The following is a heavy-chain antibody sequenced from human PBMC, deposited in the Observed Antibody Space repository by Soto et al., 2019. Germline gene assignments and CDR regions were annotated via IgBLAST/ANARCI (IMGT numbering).Heavy chain of an antibody. Sequence: SETLSLTCSVSGGSMTGYYWSWIRQPAGKGLEWIGRIYRSGDTNYNPSLKSRVTMAVDTSKNKFSLKVNSVTAADTALYFCARGAAAGVDYGMDVWGQGTTVTVSS. D-gene: IGHD6-13*01. CDR3: ARGAAAGVDYGMDV. J-gene: IGHJ6*02. V-gene: IGHV4-4*07. CDR2: IYRSGDT. CDR1: GGSMTGYY.